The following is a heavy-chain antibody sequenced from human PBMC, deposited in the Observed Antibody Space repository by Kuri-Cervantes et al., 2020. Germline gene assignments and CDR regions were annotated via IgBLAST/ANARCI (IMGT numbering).Heavy chain of an antibody. V-gene: IGHV3-30*03. Sequence: GESLKISCAASGFTFSSYGMHWVRQAPGKGLEWVAVISYDGSNKYYADSVKGRFTISRDNSKNTLYLQMNSLRAEDTAVYYCARGGQQLFAFDIWGQGTMVTVSS. CDR2: ISYDGSNK. J-gene: IGHJ3*02. CDR1: GFTFSSYG. D-gene: IGHD6-13*01. CDR3: ARGGQQLFAFDI.